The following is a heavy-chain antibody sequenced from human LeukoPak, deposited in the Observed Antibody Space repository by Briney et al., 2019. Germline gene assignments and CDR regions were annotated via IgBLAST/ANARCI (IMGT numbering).Heavy chain of an antibody. CDR2: IFYGGST. CDR3: ARDREGRGTYCTNGVCHLFDY. V-gene: IGHV4-39*07. J-gene: IGHJ4*02. Sequence: KPSETLSLTCTVSGGSISSSSFYWGWIRQPPGKGLEWIGSIFYGGSTYRNPSLKTRVTMSVDTSKNQFSLKLSSVTAADTAVYYCARDREGRGTYCTNGVCHLFDYWGQGTLVTVSS. CDR1: GGSISSSSFY. D-gene: IGHD2-8*01.